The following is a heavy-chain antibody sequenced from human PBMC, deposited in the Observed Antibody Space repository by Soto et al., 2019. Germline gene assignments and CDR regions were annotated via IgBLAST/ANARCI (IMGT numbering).Heavy chain of an antibody. CDR3: ARGDGGYDLS. Sequence: QVQLVQSGAEVKKPGSSVKVSCKASGGTFSSYTISWVRQAPGQGLEWMGRIIPILGIANYAQKFQGRVTIXXDKSTSTAYMEMSSLRSEDTAVYYCARGDGGYDLSWGQGTLVTVSS. CDR1: GGTFSSYT. CDR2: IIPILGIA. V-gene: IGHV1-69*02. J-gene: IGHJ4*02. D-gene: IGHD5-12*01.